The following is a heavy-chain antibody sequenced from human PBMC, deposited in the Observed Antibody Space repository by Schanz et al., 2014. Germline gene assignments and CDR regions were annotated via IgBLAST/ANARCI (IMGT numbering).Heavy chain of an antibody. V-gene: IGHV3-64*01. D-gene: IGHD3-10*01. Sequence: EEQLVESGGGLVQPGGSLRLSCAASGFTFSTSTMHWVRQAPGKGLEYVSSISSKGDMTFYGNSVKGRFTISRDNSKNTLYLQMNSLRAEDTAVYCCAKGRFGELSAFDIWGQGTMVTVSS. CDR1: GFTFSTST. CDR3: AKGRFGELSAFDI. CDR2: ISSKGDMT. J-gene: IGHJ3*02.